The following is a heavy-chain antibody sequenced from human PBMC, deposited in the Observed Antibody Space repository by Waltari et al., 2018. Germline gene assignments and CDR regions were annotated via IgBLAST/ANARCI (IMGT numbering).Heavy chain of an antibody. CDR1: GDSISGYH. CDR3: ARDGRGYNYGYGLDY. CDR2: IYFTGTT. V-gene: IGHV4-59*01. J-gene: IGHJ4*02. D-gene: IGHD5-18*01. Sequence: QVQLQELGPGLVKPSETLSLMCTVSGDSISGYHWSWIRQPPGKGLEWIGYIYFTGTTNYNPSLKSRVTISLDTPKNQFSLNLRSVTAADTAVYYCARDGRGYNYGYGLDYWGQGTLVTVSS.